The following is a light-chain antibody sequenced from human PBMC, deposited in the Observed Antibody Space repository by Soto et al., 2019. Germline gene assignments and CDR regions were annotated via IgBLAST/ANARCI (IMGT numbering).Light chain of an antibody. J-gene: IGLJ1*01. V-gene: IGLV2-14*01. CDR2: EVS. Sequence: QSALTQPASLSGTPGQSITISCTGTSSDVGGYNYVSWYQQHPGKAPKLMIYEVSNRPSGVSNRFSGSKSGNTASLTISGLQAEDEADYCCSSYTSSSPYVFGTGTKLTVL. CDR1: SSDVGGYNY. CDR3: SSYTSSSPYV.